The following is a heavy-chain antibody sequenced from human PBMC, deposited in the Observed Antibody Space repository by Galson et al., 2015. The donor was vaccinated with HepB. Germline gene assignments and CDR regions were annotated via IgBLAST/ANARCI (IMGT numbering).Heavy chain of an antibody. V-gene: IGHV1-18*01. CDR1: GYTFTSYG. CDR2: ISAYNGNT. CDR3: ARENSATGYYDSSGYWNY. J-gene: IGHJ4*02. D-gene: IGHD3-22*01. Sequence: SVKVSCKASGYTFTSYGISWVRQAPGQGLEWMGWISAYNGNTNYAQKLQGRVTMTTDTSTSTAYMELRSLRSDDTAVYYCARENSATGYYDSSGYWNYWGQGTLVTVSS.